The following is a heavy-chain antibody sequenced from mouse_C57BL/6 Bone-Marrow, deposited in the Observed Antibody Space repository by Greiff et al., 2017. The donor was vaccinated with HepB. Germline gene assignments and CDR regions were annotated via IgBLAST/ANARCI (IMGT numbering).Heavy chain of an antibody. Sequence: EVKVEESGGGLVQPGGSMKLSCVASGFTFSNYWMNWVRQSPEQGLEWVAQIRLKSDNYATHYAESVKGRFTISRDDAKSSVYLQMNNLRAEDTGIDYCTGDYARTDYWGQGTSVTVSS. CDR2: IRLKSDNYAT. V-gene: IGHV6-3*01. CDR3: TGDYARTDY. J-gene: IGHJ4*01. D-gene: IGHD2-4*01. CDR1: GFTFSNYW.